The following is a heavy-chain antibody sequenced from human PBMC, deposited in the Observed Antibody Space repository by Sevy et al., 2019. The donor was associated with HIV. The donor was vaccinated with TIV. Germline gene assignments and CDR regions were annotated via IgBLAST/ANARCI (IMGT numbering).Heavy chain of an antibody. Sequence: GGSLRLSCAASGFTFSSYAMSWVRQAPGKGLEWVSAISGSGGSTYYADSVKGRFTISRDNSKNTLYLQMNSLRADDTSVYYFAKEGGGYYFDYWGQGTLVTVSS. J-gene: IGHJ4*02. V-gene: IGHV3-23*01. CDR2: ISGSGGST. CDR1: GFTFSSYA. CDR3: AKEGGGYYFDY. D-gene: IGHD3-16*01.